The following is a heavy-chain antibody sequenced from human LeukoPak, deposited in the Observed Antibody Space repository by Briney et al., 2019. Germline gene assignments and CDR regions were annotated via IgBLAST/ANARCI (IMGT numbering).Heavy chain of an antibody. J-gene: IGHJ4*02. Sequence: PGGSVRLSCAASGFTFSSYAMSWVRQAPGKGLEWVSAISCSGGSTYYADSVKGRFTISRDNSKNTLYLQMNSLRAEDTAVYYCAKDPGMITFGGVIGGDYWGQGTLVTVSS. CDR2: ISCSGGST. D-gene: IGHD3-16*02. V-gene: IGHV3-23*01. CDR3: AKDPGMITFGGVIGGDY. CDR1: GFTFSSYA.